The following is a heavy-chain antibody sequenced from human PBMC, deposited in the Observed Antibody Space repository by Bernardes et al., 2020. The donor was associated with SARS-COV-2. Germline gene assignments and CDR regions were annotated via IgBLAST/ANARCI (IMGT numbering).Heavy chain of an antibody. V-gene: IGHV3-30-3*01. Sequence: GGSLRLSCAASGFTFSSYAMHWVRQAPGKGLEWVAVISYDGSNKYYADSVKGRFTISRDNSKNTLYLQMNSLRAEDTAVYYCARDSALNVDYYYGMDVWGQGTTVTVSS. CDR3: ARDSALNVDYYYGMDV. J-gene: IGHJ6*02. CDR1: GFTFSSYA. CDR2: ISYDGSNK. D-gene: IGHD3-10*01.